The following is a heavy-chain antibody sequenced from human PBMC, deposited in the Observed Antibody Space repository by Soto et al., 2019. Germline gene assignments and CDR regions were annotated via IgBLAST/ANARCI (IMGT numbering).Heavy chain of an antibody. V-gene: IGHV3-30*04. D-gene: IGHD3-22*01. CDR1: GFTLNKHA. J-gene: IGHJ5*02. CDR3: ARGVDRLYNWIDA. CDR2: ISHDGAHK. Sequence: QVHLVESGGGVVQPGRSLRLSCAASGFTLNKHALHWVRQAPGKGLEWVAVISHDGAHKYYGDSVKGRFTISRDNTHNTLFLQMDDLRPEDTAVYYCARGVDRLYNWIDAGGQGTLVTVSS.